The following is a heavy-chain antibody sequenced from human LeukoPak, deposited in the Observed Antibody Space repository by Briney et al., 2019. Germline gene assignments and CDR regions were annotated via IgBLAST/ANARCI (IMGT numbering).Heavy chain of an antibody. CDR3: ARSGARYCSSTSCYGGSYYYYYYMDV. CDR1: GGAISCYY. D-gene: IGHD2-2*01. J-gene: IGHJ6*03. V-gene: IGHV4-4*07. CDR2: IYTGGSP. Sequence: PSETLSLTCTVSGGAISCYYWSWIRQPAGKGLEWIGHIYTGGSPNYNPSLKSRVTMSVDTSKNQFSLKLSSVTAADTAVYYCARSGARYCSSTSCYGGSYYYYYYMDVWGKGTTVTVSS.